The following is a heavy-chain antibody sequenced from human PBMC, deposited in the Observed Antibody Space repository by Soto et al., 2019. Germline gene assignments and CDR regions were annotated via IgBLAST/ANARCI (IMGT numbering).Heavy chain of an antibody. J-gene: IGHJ4*02. CDR3: ARHGPGGSYSDY. CDR2: IDYSGST. Sequence: QLQLQESGPGLVKPSEPLSLTCTVSGGSISSSSYSWGWIRQPPGKGLEWIGSIDYSGSTYYNPSLKSLVTLSGDTSKNQFSLKLSSVTAADTAVYYCARHGPGGSYSDYWGQGTLVTVSS. V-gene: IGHV4-39*01. CDR1: GGSISSSSYS. D-gene: IGHD1-26*01.